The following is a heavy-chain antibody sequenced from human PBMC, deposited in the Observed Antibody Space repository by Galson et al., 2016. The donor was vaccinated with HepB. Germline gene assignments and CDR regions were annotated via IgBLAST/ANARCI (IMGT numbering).Heavy chain of an antibody. CDR3: AREQGYSDYRTADC. D-gene: IGHD4-11*01. Sequence: SLRLSCAASGFTIRNNGMHWVRQAPGKGLEWVAVITYGGGDKYYGDSVKGRFTISRGDSRNTLHREMNSLRGEDTAAYYCAREQGYSDYRTADCWGQGTQVIVSS. CDR2: ITYGGGDK. CDR1: GFTIRNNG. J-gene: IGHJ4*02. V-gene: IGHV3-33*01.